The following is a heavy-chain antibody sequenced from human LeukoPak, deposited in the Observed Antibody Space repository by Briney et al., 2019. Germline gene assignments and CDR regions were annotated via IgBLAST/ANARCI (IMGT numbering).Heavy chain of an antibody. D-gene: IGHD3-3*01. CDR2: IYSGGST. V-gene: IGHV3-53*01. CDR3: CNYDFWSGYPY. Sequence: GGSLRLSCAASGFTVSSNYMSWVRQAPGKGLEWVSVIYSGGSTYYADSVKGRFTISRDNSKNTLYLQMNSLRAEDTAVYYCCNYDFWSGYPYWGQGTLVTVSS. J-gene: IGHJ4*02. CDR1: GFTVSSNY.